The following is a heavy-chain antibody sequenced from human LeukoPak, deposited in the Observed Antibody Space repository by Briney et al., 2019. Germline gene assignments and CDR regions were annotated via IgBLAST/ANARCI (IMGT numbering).Heavy chain of an antibody. CDR2: IIPIFGTA. CDR1: GGTFSSYA. CDR3: ARDARQQLVNWFDP. Sequence: ASVTVSCTASGGTFSSYAISWVRQAPGQGLEWMGGIIPIFGTANYAQKFQGRVTITADESTSTAYMELSSLRSEDTAVYYCARDARQQLVNWFDPWGQGTLVTVSS. J-gene: IGHJ5*02. D-gene: IGHD6-13*01. V-gene: IGHV1-69*13.